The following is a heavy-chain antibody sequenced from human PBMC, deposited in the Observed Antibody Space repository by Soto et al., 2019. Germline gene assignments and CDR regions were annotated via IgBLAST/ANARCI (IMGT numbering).Heavy chain of an antibody. D-gene: IGHD6-19*01. CDR3: ARVKRYSSGWYEIDY. J-gene: IGHJ4*02. CDR2: INPNSGGT. CDR1: GYTFTGYY. Sequence: ASVKVXCKASGYTFTGYYMHWVRQAPGQGLEWMGWINPNSGGTNYAQKFQGWVTMTRDTSISTAYMELSRLRSDDTAVYYCARVKRYSSGWYEIDYWGQGTLVTVSS. V-gene: IGHV1-2*04.